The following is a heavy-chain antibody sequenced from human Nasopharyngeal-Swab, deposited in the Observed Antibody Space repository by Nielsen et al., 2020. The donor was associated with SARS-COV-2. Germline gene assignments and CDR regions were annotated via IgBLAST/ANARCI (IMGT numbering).Heavy chain of an antibody. CDR1: GFTVSSNY. D-gene: IGHD2-8*01. Sequence: GESLKISCAASGFTVSSNYISWVRQAPGKGLEWVSVIYSGGSTYYADSVKGRFTIYRDNSKNTLYLQMNSLRAEDTAVYYCARQGFVLYFDYWGQGTLVTVSS. CDR2: IYSGGST. V-gene: IGHV3-66*02. CDR3: ARQGFVLYFDY. J-gene: IGHJ4*02.